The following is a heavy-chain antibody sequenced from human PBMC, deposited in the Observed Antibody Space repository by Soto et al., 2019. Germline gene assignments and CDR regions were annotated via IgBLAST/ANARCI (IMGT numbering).Heavy chain of an antibody. CDR3: SKDQGDDYNTFDL. Sequence: EVRLSESGGGLVQPGGSLRLSCAASEFTFSRYAMIWVRQAPGKGLEWVSTIRGSGDSTFYADSVKGRFTVSRDNSENTLYLTMNSLRAVDTAFYYCSKDQGDDYNTFDLWGQGTLVTVSS. CDR1: EFTFSRYA. J-gene: IGHJ4*02. D-gene: IGHD4-4*01. CDR2: IRGSGDST. V-gene: IGHV3-23*01.